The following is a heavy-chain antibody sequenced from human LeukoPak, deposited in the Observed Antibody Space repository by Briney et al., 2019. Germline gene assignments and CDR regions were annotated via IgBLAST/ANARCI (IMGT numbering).Heavy chain of an antibody. D-gene: IGHD3-10*01. V-gene: IGHV4-39*01. CDR3: ARQDYYGSGSYYPPDY. J-gene: IGHJ4*02. CDR1: GGSISSSSYY. Sequence: SETLSLTCTVSGGSISSSSYYWGWIRQPPGKGLEWIGSIYYSGSTYYNPSLKSRVTISVDTSKNQFSLKLSSVTAADTAVYYCARQDYYGSGSYYPPDYWGQGTLVTVSP. CDR2: IYYSGST.